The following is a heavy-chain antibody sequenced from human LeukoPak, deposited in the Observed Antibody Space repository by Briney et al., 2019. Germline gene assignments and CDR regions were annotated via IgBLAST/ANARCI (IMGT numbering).Heavy chain of an antibody. Sequence: GASVKVSCKASGYTFTSYGISWVRQAPGQGLEWTGWMNPNSGNKGYAQKFQGRVTMTRNTSISTAYMELSSLRSEDTAVYYCALFGELTYGFDYWGQGTLVTVSS. CDR3: ALFGELTYGFDY. CDR2: MNPNSGNK. CDR1: GYTFTSYG. D-gene: IGHD3-10*02. J-gene: IGHJ4*02. V-gene: IGHV1-8*02.